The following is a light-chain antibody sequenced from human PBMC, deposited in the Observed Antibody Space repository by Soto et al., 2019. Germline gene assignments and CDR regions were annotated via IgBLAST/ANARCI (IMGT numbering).Light chain of an antibody. CDR3: CSYAGSSTFVV. CDR2: EVS. V-gene: IGLV2-23*02. Sequence: QSVLTQPASVSGSPGQSITISCTGTSSDVGSYNLVSWYQHHPGNAPKLMIYEVSKRPSGVSNRFSGSKSGNTASLTISGLQAEDEADYYCCSYAGSSTFVVFGGGTKVTVL. J-gene: IGLJ2*01. CDR1: SSDVGSYNL.